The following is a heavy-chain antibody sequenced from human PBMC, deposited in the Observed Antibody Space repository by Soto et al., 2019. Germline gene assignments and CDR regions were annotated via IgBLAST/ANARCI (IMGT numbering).Heavy chain of an antibody. V-gene: IGHV4-34*01. CDR2: INHSGST. D-gene: IGHD5-12*01. CDR1: GGSFSGYY. Sequence: NPSETLSLTCAVYGGSFSGYYWSWIRQPPGKGLEWIGEINHSGSTNYNPSLKSRVTISVDTSKNQFSLKLSSVTAADTAVYYCARGRRWLPLDYWGQGTLVTVSS. CDR3: ARGRRWLPLDY. J-gene: IGHJ4*02.